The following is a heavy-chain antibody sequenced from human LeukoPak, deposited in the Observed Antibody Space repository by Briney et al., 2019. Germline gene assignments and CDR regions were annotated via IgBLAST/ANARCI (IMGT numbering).Heavy chain of an antibody. CDR1: GVTLSDFW. CDR2: IKAKIHGETI. J-gene: IGHJ4*02. Sequence: GGSLRLSCAASGVTLSDFWFSWVRQAPGKGLEWVARIKAKIHGETIDYAAPVRGRFIISRDDSKNTLYLQMNSLKTEDTAVYYCTTGHDILTGYFSGVYWGQGTLVTVSS. D-gene: IGHD3-9*01. CDR3: TTGHDILTGYFSGVY. V-gene: IGHV3-15*01.